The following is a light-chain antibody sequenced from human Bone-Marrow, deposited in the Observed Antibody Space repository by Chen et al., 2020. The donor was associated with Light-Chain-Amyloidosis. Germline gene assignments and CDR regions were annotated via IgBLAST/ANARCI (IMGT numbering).Light chain of an antibody. CDR1: SSDVGGNNH. V-gene: IGLV2-14*01. CDR2: EVT. CDR3: SSYTITNTLV. J-gene: IGLJ1*01. Sequence: SALTQPASVSGSPGQSITISCTGTSSDVGGNNHVSWYQQHQDKASKLMIYEVTNRPSWVPDRFSDYKSDNTASLTIAGLQTEDEADYFCSSYTITNTLVFGSGTRVTVL.